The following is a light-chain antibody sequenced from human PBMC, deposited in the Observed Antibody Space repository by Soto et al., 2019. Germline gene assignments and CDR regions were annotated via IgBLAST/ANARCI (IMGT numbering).Light chain of an antibody. CDR3: PQYGSSLFT. J-gene: IGKJ3*01. V-gene: IGKV3-20*01. Sequence: DIVLTQSPGTLPLSPGERATLSCRASQSVSSKYLAWYQQKPGQAPRVLIYGASIRATGLPERFSGGGSGTGFTLTITRLEPEDFAVYYCPQYGSSLFTFGPGTKVDIK. CDR1: QSVSSKY. CDR2: GAS.